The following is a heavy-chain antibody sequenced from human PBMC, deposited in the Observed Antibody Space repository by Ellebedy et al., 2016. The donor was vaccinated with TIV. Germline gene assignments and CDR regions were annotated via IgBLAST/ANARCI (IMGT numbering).Heavy chain of an antibody. J-gene: IGHJ4*02. CDR1: GYIFSGHF. D-gene: IGHD1-26*01. Sequence: ASVKVSXKASGYIFSGHFVHWMRQAPGQGLEWLCWVNPNNGDSNCAQRFQGRVTLTRDTSISTAYVELIGLTSDDTAVYYCVRGGLSVGEKIPFEYWGQGTLVTVSS. V-gene: IGHV1-2*02. CDR3: VRGGLSVGEKIPFEY. CDR2: VNPNNGDS.